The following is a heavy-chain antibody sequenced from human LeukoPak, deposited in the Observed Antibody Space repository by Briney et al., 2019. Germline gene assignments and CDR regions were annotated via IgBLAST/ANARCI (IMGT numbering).Heavy chain of an antibody. V-gene: IGHV3-30*04. J-gene: IGHJ4*02. D-gene: IGHD3-22*01. CDR3: ARPSYYYDSSGSHFDY. CDR2: ISYDGSNK. Sequence: GGSLRLSCAASGFTFSSYAMHWVRQAPGKGLEWVAVISYDGSNKYYADSVKGRFTISRDNSKNTLYLQMNSLRAEDTAVYYCARPSYYYDSSGSHFDYWGQGTLVTVSS. CDR1: GFTFSSYA.